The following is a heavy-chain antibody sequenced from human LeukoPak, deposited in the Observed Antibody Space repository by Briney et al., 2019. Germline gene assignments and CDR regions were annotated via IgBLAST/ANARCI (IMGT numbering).Heavy chain of an antibody. CDR1: GYTFTGYY. V-gene: IGHV1-2*02. Sequence: GASVKVSCKASGYTFTGYYMHWVRQAPGQGLEWMGWINPNSGGTNYAQKFQGRVTMTRDTSISTAYMVLSRVRSDDTAMYYCARAIAVAGSNEWRDFDYWGQGTLVTVSS. CDR2: INPNSGGT. J-gene: IGHJ4*02. CDR3: ARAIAVAGSNEWRDFDY. D-gene: IGHD6-19*01.